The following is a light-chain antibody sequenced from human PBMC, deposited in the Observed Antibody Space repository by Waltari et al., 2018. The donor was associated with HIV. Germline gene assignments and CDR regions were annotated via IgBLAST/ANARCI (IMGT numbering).Light chain of an antibody. V-gene: IGLV1-44*01. J-gene: IGLJ3*02. Sequence: QSVLTQPPSASGAPGQRVTISCSGSSPNIGSNPVNWYQQLPGTAPRLLICSNIPRPSGVPDRLSGPRSGTSASLASSELQSEDEADYYCATWDDRLNSWVFGGGTKLTVL. CDR3: ATWDDRLNSWV. CDR2: SNI. CDR1: SPNIGSNP.